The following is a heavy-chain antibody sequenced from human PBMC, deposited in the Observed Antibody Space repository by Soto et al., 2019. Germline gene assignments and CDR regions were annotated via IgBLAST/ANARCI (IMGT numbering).Heavy chain of an antibody. J-gene: IGHJ4*02. Sequence: QVQLQESGPGLVKPSQTLSLTCTVSGGSISSGGYYWSWIRQHPGKGLEWIGYIYYSGSTYYNPSLKSRVTISVDTSKNQFALKLSSVTAADTAVYYCARDGLNGGAFDYWGQGTLVTVSS. D-gene: IGHD1-1*01. CDR3: ARDGLNGGAFDY. V-gene: IGHV4-31*03. CDR2: IYYSGST. CDR1: GGSISSGGYY.